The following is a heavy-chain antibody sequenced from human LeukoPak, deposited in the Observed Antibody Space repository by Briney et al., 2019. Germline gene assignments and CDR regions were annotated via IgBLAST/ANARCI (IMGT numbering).Heavy chain of an antibody. V-gene: IGHV4-4*02. CDR3: ARVYCSSSSCYYFDY. J-gene: IGHJ4*02. Sequence: PSETLSLTCAVPGGSITSSNWWTWVRQPPGKGLEWIGETHHSGSTNYNPSLQSRVSMSVDKSKNLFSLKLSSVTAADTAMYYCARVYCSSSSCYYFDYWGQGTLVTVSS. D-gene: IGHD2-2*01. CDR2: THHSGST. CDR1: GGSITSSNW.